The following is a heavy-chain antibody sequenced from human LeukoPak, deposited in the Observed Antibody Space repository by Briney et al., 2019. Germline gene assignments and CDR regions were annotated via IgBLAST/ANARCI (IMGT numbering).Heavy chain of an antibody. CDR1: GGSISSSSYY. D-gene: IGHD3-3*01. J-gene: IGHJ4*02. CDR2: IYHSGST. Sequence: KASETLSLTCTVSGGSISSSSYYWGWIRQPPGKGLEWIGSIYHSGSTYYNPSLKSRVTISVDTSKNQFSLKLSSVTAADTAVYYCARRDDFYYFDYWGQGTLVTVSS. CDR3: ARRDDFYYFDY. V-gene: IGHV4-39*07.